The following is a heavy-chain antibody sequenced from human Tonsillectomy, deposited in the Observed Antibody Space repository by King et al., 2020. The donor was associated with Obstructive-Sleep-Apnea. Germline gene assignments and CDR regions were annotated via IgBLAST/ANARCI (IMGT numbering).Heavy chain of an antibody. CDR1: GGTFSSYA. Sequence: GQLVQSGAEVKKPGSSVKVSCKASGGTFSSYAISWVRQAPGQGLEWMGGIVPIFGTANYAQKFQGRVTITADESTSTAYMELSSLRSEDTAVYYCARPARGYYDFWSGYPYWGQGTLVTVSS. J-gene: IGHJ4*02. CDR2: IVPIFGTA. D-gene: IGHD3-3*01. CDR3: ARPARGYYDFWSGYPY. V-gene: IGHV1-69*12.